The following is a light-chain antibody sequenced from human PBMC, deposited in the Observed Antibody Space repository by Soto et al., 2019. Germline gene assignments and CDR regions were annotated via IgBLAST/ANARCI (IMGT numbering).Light chain of an antibody. J-gene: IGKJ5*01. Sequence: AIQVTQSPSSLSASVGDRVTITCRASQDIRGALAWYQQKPGKAPKLLIYDVSTLESGGPSRFSGSGSEPEFTLTICSLPPEDFGTYSSQQFNSYPITFGHGTLLETK. CDR1: QDIRGA. CDR3: QQFNSYPIT. V-gene: IGKV1-13*02. CDR2: DVS.